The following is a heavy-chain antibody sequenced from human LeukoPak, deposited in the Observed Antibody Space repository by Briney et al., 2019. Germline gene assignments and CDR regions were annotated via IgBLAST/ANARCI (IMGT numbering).Heavy chain of an antibody. CDR1: GYTFTSYD. Sequence: ASVKVSCKASGYTFTSYDINWVRQATGQGLEWMGWMNPNSGNTGYAQKFQGSVTMTRNTSISTAYMELSSLRSEDTAVYYCARGPYCSGGSCYLYDGMDVWGQGTTVTVSS. V-gene: IGHV1-8*01. CDR2: MNPNSGNT. D-gene: IGHD2-15*01. CDR3: ARGPYCSGGSCYLYDGMDV. J-gene: IGHJ6*02.